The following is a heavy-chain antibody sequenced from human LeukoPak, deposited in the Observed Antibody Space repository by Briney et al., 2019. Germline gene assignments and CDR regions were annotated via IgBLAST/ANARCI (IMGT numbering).Heavy chain of an antibody. CDR2: TSRGGFTI. V-gene: IGHV3-48*03. J-gene: IGHJ4*02. CDR3: ARVRPDSSGRYGHFDY. Sequence: PGGSLRLSCAASGFTFSSYEMNWVRQAPGKGLDWVSHTSRGGFTIYYADSVKGRFTISRDNARNSLYLQMNSLRAEDTAVYYCARVRPDSSGRYGHFDYWGQGTLVTVSS. D-gene: IGHD6-19*01. CDR1: GFTFSSYE.